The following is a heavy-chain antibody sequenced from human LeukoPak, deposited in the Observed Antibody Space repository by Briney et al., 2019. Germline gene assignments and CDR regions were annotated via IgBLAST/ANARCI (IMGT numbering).Heavy chain of an antibody. CDR1: GGSLSSYH. D-gene: IGHD6-13*01. Sequence: KTSETLSLTCTLSGGSLSSYHWSWFRLPPGKGLEWMGHVFYTGKAAYNPSLTGRVTISVDTSKDQFSLRLASVTAADTAAYYCARLSRGAGAAKTFDYWGQGILVTVSS. J-gene: IGHJ4*02. CDR2: VFYTGKA. V-gene: IGHV4-59*08. CDR3: ARLSRGAGAAKTFDY.